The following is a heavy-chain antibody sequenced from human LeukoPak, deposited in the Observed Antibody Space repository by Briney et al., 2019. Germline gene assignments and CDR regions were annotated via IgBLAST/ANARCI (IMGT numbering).Heavy chain of an antibody. Sequence: GGSLRLSCAVSGFTFSKYAMTWVRQAPGKGLEWVSGINDSGSSTYYADSVNGRLTISRDNAKNTVYLQMNSLRVEDTAVYYCTKGLYGSGSSPDFWGQGTLVTVSS. CDR3: TKGLYGSGSSPDF. D-gene: IGHD3-10*01. J-gene: IGHJ4*02. CDR2: INDSGSST. V-gene: IGHV3-23*01. CDR1: GFTFSKYA.